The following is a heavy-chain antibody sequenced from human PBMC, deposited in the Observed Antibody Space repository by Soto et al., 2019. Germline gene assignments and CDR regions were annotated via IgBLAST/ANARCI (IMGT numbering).Heavy chain of an antibody. CDR1: GYRFTTYW. CDR2: IYPGDFDT. J-gene: IGHJ4*02. V-gene: IGHV5-51*01. Sequence: GESLKISCKVSGYRFTTYWIGWVRQMPGKGLEWMGMIYPGDFDTKYSPSFQGQVTISADTLVSTTYLQWSSLKASDSAIYYCARLGVGEPAAYWGQGALVNVSS. D-gene: IGHD2-2*01. CDR3: ARLGVGEPAAY.